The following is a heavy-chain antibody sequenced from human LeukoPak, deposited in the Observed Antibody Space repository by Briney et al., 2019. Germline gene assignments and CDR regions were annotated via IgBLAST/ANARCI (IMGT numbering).Heavy chain of an antibody. CDR2: IYYSGST. CDR3: ARVAARRVRRTYYMDV. J-gene: IGHJ6*03. D-gene: IGHD6-6*01. V-gene: IGHV4-30-4*08. Sequence: SETLSLTCTVSGGSISSGDYYWSWIRQPPGKGLEWIGYIYYSGSTYYNPSLKSRVTISVDTSKNQFSLKLSSVTAADTAVYYCARVAARRVRRTYYMDVWGKGTTVTVSS. CDR1: GGSISSGDYY.